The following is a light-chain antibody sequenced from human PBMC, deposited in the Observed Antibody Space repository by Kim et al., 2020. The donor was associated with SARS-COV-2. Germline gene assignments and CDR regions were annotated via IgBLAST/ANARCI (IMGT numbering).Light chain of an antibody. CDR3: QQYYSYPPT. CDR2: AAS. V-gene: IGKV1-8*01. J-gene: IGKJ1*01. Sequence: AIRMTQSPSSLSASTGDRVTITCRASQGISSYLAWYQQKPGKAPKLLIYAASTLQSGVPSRFSGSGSGTDFTLTISCLQSEDFATYYWQQYYSYPPTFRQGTKVEIK. CDR1: QGISSY.